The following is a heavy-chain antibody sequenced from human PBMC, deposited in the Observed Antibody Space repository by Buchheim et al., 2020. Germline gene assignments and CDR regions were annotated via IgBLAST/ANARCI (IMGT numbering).Heavy chain of an antibody. CDR3: AKDPRQLWFGELLY. J-gene: IGHJ4*02. CDR2: ISYDGSNT. V-gene: IGHV3-30*18. D-gene: IGHD3-10*01. Sequence: QVQLVESGGGVVQPGRSLRLSCAASGFTFSSYGMHWVRQAPGKGLEWVAVISYDGSNTYYADSVKGRFTISRDNSKNTLYLQMNSLGAEDTAVYYCAKDPRQLWFGELLYWGQGTL. CDR1: GFTFSSYG.